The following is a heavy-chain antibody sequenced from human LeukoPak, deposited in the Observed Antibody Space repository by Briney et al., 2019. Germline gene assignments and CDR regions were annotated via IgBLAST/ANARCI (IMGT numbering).Heavy chain of an antibody. V-gene: IGHV1-69*05. CDR2: IIPIFGTA. CDR1: GGTFSSYA. CDR3: ARDKIAAGAGGYFDY. Sequence: EASVKVSCKASGGTFSSYAISWVRQAPGQGLEWMGGIIPIFGTANYAQKFQGRVTITTDESTSTAYMELSSLRSEDTAVYYCARDKIAAGAGGYFDYWGQGTLVTVSS. J-gene: IGHJ4*02. D-gene: IGHD6-13*01.